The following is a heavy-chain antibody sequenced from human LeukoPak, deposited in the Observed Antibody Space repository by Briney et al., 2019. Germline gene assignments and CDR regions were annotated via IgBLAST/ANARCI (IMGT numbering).Heavy chain of an antibody. CDR1: GFTFSSYN. D-gene: IGHD3-16*01. CDR2: IRGNGVTT. CDR3: AKDDAWGRYQD. J-gene: IGHJ1*01. Sequence: PGGSLRLSCAASGFTFSSYNMNWVRQAPGKGLEWVSGIRGNGVTTYYADSVKGRFTISRDNSKNTLYLQMSSLGAEDTAVYFCAKDDAWGRYQDWGQGTLVTVSS. V-gene: IGHV3-23*01.